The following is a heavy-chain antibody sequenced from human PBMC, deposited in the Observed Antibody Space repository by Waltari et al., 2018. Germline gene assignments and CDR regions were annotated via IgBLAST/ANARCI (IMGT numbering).Heavy chain of an antibody. V-gene: IGHV4-39*07. CDR2: FYYSGST. CDR3: ARHARLVISPWFDP. J-gene: IGHJ5*02. Sequence: QLQLQESGPGLVKPSETLSLTCTVPGCSISSSRYYQGWLRQPPGKGLEWSGRFYYSGSTYYNPSLKSRVTISVDTSKNQFSLKLSSVTAADTAVYYCARHARLVISPWFDPWGQGTLVTVSS. CDR1: GCSISSSRYY. D-gene: IGHD2-21*01.